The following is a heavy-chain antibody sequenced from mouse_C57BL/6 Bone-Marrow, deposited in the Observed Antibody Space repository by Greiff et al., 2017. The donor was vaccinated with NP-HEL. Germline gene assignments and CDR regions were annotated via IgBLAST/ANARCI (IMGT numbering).Heavy chain of an antibody. V-gene: IGHV8-12*01. CDR2: IYWDDDK. CDR1: GFSLSTSGMG. CDR3: ARTYGNYFYWYFDV. J-gene: IGHJ1*03. Sequence: QVTLKVSGPGILQSSQTLSLTCSFSGFSLSTSGMGVSWIRQPSGKGLEWLAHIYWDDDKRYNPSLKSRLTISKDTSRNQVFLTITSVDTSDTATYYCARTYGNYFYWYFDVWGTGTTVTVSS. D-gene: IGHD2-1*01.